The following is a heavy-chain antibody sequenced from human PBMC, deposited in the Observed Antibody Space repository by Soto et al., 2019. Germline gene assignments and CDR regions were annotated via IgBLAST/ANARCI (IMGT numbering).Heavy chain of an antibody. Sequence: SVKVSCKASGGTFSSYGISWVRQAPGQGLEWMGGIIPIFGTANYAQKFQGRVTITADESTSTAYMELSSLRSEDTAVYYCARETTVVTPDAFAYYYEGLDVWGQGPTVTVSS. CDR3: ARETTVVTPDAFAYYYEGLDV. CDR1: GGTFSSYG. CDR2: IIPIFGTA. V-gene: IGHV1-69*13. D-gene: IGHD4-17*01. J-gene: IGHJ6*02.